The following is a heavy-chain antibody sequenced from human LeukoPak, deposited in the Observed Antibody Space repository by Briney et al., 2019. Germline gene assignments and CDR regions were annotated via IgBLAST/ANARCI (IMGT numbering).Heavy chain of an antibody. CDR2: ISDSGGTT. D-gene: IGHD2-8*01. Sequence: PGGSLRLSCVASGFTFSNLAMGWVRQAPGKGLEWVSVISDSGGTTYYADSVKGRFTISRDNAKISLYLQMNSLRDEDTAMYYCARDSVWAFDIWGQGTMVTVSS. J-gene: IGHJ3*02. V-gene: IGHV3-23*01. CDR3: ARDSVWAFDI. CDR1: GFTFSNLA.